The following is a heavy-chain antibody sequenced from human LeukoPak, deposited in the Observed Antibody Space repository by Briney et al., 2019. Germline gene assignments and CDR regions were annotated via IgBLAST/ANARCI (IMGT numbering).Heavy chain of an antibody. J-gene: IGHJ4*02. CDR2: ISGDSTYI. V-gene: IGHV3-21*01. CDR3: VSAVHSSRYYWDH. Sequence: PGGSLRLSCAASGYTFITYSLIWVRQAPGKGLEWVSSISGDSTYIFYADSVKGRFTISRDNAKNSLFLQMSSLRAEDTAVYYCVSAVHSSRYYWDHWGQGTLVTVSS. D-gene: IGHD6-13*01. CDR1: GYTFITYS.